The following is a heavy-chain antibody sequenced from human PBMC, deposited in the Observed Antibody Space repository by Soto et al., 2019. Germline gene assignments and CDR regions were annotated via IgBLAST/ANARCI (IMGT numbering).Heavy chain of an antibody. CDR1: GFTFSNYW. J-gene: IGHJ4*02. CDR2: INPTGSGT. CDR3: ARVRNGEYSFDY. Sequence: EVQLVESGGGLVQPGGSLRLSCAASGFTFSNYWMHWVHQAPGKGLVWVSRINPTGSGTSYADSVKGRFSISRDNAEDTLSLQMNSLRGEDTAVYYCARVRNGEYSFDYWGQGTLVTVSS. V-gene: IGHV3-74*01. D-gene: IGHD3-10*01.